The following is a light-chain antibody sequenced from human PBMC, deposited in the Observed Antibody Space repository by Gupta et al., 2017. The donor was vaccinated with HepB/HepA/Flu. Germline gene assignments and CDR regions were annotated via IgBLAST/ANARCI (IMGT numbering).Light chain of an antibody. J-gene: IGLJ2*01. CDR1: SSNIGNNY. Sequence: QSVLTQPPSVSAAPGRKVAIPCSGSSSNIGNNYVSWYQHFPGTAPKLVIHENNKRPSGIPDRFSGSKAGTSATLDITGLQTGGEADYYWGTWDSSRSGVVFGGGTKLTVL. CDR3: GTWDSSRSGVV. V-gene: IGLV1-51*02. CDR2: ENN.